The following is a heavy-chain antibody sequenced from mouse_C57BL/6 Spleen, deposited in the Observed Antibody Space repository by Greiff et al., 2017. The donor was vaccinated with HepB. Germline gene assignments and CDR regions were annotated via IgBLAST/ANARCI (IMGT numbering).Heavy chain of an antibody. D-gene: IGHD2-4*01. CDR3: ARGDDYDLFAY. J-gene: IGHJ3*01. CDR2: ISYSGST. V-gene: IGHV3-1*01. CDR1: GYSITSGYD. Sequence: DVQLQESGPGMVKPSQSLSLTCTVTGYSITSGYDWHWIRHFPGNKLEWMGYISYSGSTNYNPSLKSRISITHDTSKNHFFLKLNSVTTEDTATYYCARGDDYDLFAYWGQGTLVTVSA.